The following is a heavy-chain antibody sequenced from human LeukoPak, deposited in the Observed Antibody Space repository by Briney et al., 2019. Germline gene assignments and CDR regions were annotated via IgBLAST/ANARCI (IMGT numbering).Heavy chain of an antibody. V-gene: IGHV3-23*01. CDR2: ISGSGGST. D-gene: IGHD4/OR15-4a*01. CDR1: GFTFSSYA. J-gene: IGHJ6*03. Sequence: GGSLRLSCAASGFTFSSYAMSWVRQAPGKGLEWVSAISGSGGSTYYADSVKGRFTISRDNAKNSLYLQMNSLRAEDMALYYCAKGGAYYYYYMDVWGKGTTVTVSS. CDR3: AKGGAYYYYYMDV.